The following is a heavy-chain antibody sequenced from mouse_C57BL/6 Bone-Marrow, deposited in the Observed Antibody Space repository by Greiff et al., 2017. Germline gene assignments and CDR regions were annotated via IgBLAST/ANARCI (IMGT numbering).Heavy chain of an antibody. V-gene: IGHV3-6*01. CDR1: GYSITSGYY. J-gene: IGHJ4*01. CDR2: ISYDGSN. Sequence: EVKVEESGPGLVKPSQSLSLTCSVTGYSITSGYYWNWIRQFPGNKLEWMGYISYDGSNNYNPSLKNRISITRYTSKNQFFLKLKSVTTEYTATYYFARVGEYDGYYGYAMDYWGQGTSVTVSS. D-gene: IGHD2-3*01. CDR3: ARVGEYDGYYGYAMDY.